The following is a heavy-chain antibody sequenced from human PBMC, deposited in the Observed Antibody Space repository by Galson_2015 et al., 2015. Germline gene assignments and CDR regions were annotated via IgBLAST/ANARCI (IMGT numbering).Heavy chain of an antibody. CDR3: AKVRVAVRGIAAAAVPKDALDI. V-gene: IGHV3-23*01. Sequence: SLRLSCAASGFTFSSYAMSWVRQAPGKGLEWTSTISGGGGSTYYADSVKGRFTISRVNSKDTLYLQMNSLRVEDTAVYYCAKVRVAVRGIAAAAVPKDALDIWGHGTMVTVSS. J-gene: IGHJ3*02. CDR2: ISGGGGST. D-gene: IGHD6-13*01. CDR1: GFTFSSYA.